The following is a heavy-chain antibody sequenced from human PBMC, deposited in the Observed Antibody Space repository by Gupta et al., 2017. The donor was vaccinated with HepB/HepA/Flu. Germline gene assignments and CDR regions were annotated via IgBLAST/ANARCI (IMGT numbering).Heavy chain of an antibody. J-gene: IGHJ4*02. D-gene: IGHD4-17*01. CDR3: ARPVEPDDDYGDFYFDY. CDR1: GGSISSSSYY. Sequence: QLQLQESGPGLVKPSATLSLTCTVSGGSISSSSYYWGLIRQPPGKGLEWIGSIYYSGSTYYNPSLKSRVTISVDTSKNQFSLKLSSVTAADTAVYYCARPVEPDDDYGDFYFDYWGQGTLVTVSS. CDR2: IYYSGST. V-gene: IGHV4-39*01.